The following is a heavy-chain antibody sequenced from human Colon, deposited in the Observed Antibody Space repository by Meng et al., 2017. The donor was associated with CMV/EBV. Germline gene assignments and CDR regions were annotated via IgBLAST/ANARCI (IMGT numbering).Heavy chain of an antibody. CDR2: IYYSEGT. V-gene: IGHV4-39*01. D-gene: IGHD6-13*01. J-gene: IGHJ4*02. Sequence: CTVSGGSIRSSSCYWGWIRRPPGKGLEWIGSIYYSEGTYYNPSLKSRVTISVETSKNQFSLRLSSVTAADTAVYYCARIAAVGNIGYWGQGTLVTVSS. CDR3: ARIAAVGNIGY. CDR1: GGSIRSSSCY.